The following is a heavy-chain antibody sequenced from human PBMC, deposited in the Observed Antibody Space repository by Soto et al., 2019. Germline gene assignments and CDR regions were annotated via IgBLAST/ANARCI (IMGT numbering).Heavy chain of an antibody. J-gene: IGHJ4*02. D-gene: IGHD2-15*01. CDR2: IYTSGST. V-gene: IGHV4-4*07. Sequence: PSETLSLTCTISGGSINTYYWSWIRQPAGKGLEWIGRIYTSGSTNYNPSLKSRVTMSVDTSKNQFSLKLSSVTAADTAVYYCARESIFDGYCSGGSCYSPYDYWGQGTLVTVSS. CDR3: ARESIFDGYCSGGSCYSPYDY. CDR1: GGSINTYY.